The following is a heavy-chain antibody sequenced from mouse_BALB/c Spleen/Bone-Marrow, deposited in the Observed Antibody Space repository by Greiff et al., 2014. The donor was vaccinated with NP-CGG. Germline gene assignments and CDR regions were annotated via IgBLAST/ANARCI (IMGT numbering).Heavy chain of an antibody. CDR3: ARWGDYGKDFDY. CDR1: GYSFTGYT. CDR2: INPYNGGT. Sequence: VQLKESGPELVKPGASMKISCKASGYSFTGYTMNWVKQSHGKNLEWIGLINPYNGGTSYNQKLKGKATLTVDKSSSTAYMELLSLKSEDSAVYYCARWGDYGKDFDYWGQGTTLTVSS. V-gene: IGHV1-18*01. J-gene: IGHJ2*01. D-gene: IGHD2-4*01.